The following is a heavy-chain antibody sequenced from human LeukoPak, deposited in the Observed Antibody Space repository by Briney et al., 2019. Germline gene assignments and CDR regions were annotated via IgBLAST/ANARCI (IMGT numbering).Heavy chain of an antibody. J-gene: IGHJ5*02. V-gene: IGHV4-59*01. CDR1: GGSFSSYY. Sequence: PSETLSLTCAVYGGSFSSYYWTWIRQPPGKGLEWIGYIYYSGKNNYNPSLKSRVTMSVDTSKNQFSLKLTSVTAADTAVYYCASGYGGYVGWLDPWGQGILVTVSS. D-gene: IGHD5-12*01. CDR2: IYYSGKN. CDR3: ASGYGGYVGWLDP.